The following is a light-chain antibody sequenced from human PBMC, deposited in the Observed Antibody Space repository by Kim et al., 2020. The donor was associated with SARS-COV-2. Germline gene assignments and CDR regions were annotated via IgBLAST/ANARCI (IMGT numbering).Light chain of an antibody. J-gene: IGKJ4*01. Sequence: DIQMTQSPSSLSASVGERVTITCRASQDISNYLAWFQQKPGKAPKSLIYAAYSLQSDVPSKFSGGGSGTDFTLTISSLQPEDFATYYCQQANNFPLTFGGGTKVDIK. CDR3: QQANNFPLT. V-gene: IGKV1-16*02. CDR2: AAY. CDR1: QDISNY.